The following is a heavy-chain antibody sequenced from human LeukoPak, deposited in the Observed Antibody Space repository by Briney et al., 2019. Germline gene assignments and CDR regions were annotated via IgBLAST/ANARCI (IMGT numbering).Heavy chain of an antibody. V-gene: IGHV4-39*01. CDR2: IYHSGST. CDR3: ARLGESGSYYFDY. CDR1: GGSISSSSYY. Sequence: SETLSLTCTVSGGSISSSSYYWGWIRQPPGKGLEWIGSIYHSGSTYYNPSLKSRVTISVDTSKNQFSLKLSSVTAADTAVYYCARLGESGSYYFDYWGQGTLVTVSS. J-gene: IGHJ4*02. D-gene: IGHD1-26*01.